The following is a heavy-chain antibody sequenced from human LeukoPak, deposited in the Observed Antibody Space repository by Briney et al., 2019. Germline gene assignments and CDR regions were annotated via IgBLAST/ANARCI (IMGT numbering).Heavy chain of an antibody. D-gene: IGHD3-3*01. CDR3: AKDRPRRGVLRFLEWFTYGMDV. V-gene: IGHV3-23*01. CDR2: IIGSGGST. CDR1: GFTVSSHA. J-gene: IGHJ6*02. Sequence: PGRFLTLSCAASGFTVSSHAMSWVRHAPGKGLEWVSAIIGSGGSTYYADSVKGRFTISRDNSKNTLYLQMNSLRAEDTAVYSCAKDRPRRGVLRFLEWFTYGMDVWGQGTTVTVSS.